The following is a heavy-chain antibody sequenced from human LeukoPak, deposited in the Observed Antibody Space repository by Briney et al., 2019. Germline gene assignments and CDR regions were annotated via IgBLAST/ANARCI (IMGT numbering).Heavy chain of an antibody. CDR1: GGSFSGYY. Sequence: SETLSLTCAVYGGSFSGYYWSWIRQPPGKGLEWIGEINHSGSTNYNPSLKSRVTISVDTSKNQFSLKLSSVTAADTAVYYCARGRSLDIVAVVAATTPGPIYYFDYWGQGTLVTVSS. D-gene: IGHD2-15*01. CDR2: INHSGST. J-gene: IGHJ4*02. CDR3: ARGRSLDIVAVVAATTPGPIYYFDY. V-gene: IGHV4-34*01.